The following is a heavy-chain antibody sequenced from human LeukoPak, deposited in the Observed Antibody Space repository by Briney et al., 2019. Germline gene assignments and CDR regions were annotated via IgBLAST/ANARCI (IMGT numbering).Heavy chain of an antibody. V-gene: IGHV1-18*04. CDR2: IIAYSGNT. Sequence: GASVKVSCKASGYTFTRYVINWVRQAPGQRLEWMGWIIAYSGNTNYAQKLQGRVSMAADTSTSTAYMELRSLRSDDTAVYYCGRVGPYGSGSYYDGENWFGPWGQGTLVTVSS. CDR3: GRVGPYGSGSYYDGENWFGP. J-gene: IGHJ5*02. D-gene: IGHD3-10*01. CDR1: GYTFTRYV.